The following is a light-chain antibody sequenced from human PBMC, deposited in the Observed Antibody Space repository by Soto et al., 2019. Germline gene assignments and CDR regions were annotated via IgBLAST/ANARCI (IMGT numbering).Light chain of an antibody. CDR2: EVS. J-gene: IGLJ3*02. CDR1: SSDIGGFNY. Sequence: QSALTQPASVSGSPGQSITISCTGTSSDIGGFNYVSWYQQHPGTAPKLIIYEVSNRPSGISNRFSGSKSGNTASLTISGLQAEAEAEYYCSSYTTTSTLGVFGGGTKLTVL. CDR3: SSYTTTSTLGV. V-gene: IGLV2-14*01.